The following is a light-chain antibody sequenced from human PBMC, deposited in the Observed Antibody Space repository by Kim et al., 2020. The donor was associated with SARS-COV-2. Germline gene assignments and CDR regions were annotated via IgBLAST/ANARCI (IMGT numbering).Light chain of an antibody. J-gene: IGLJ2*01. V-gene: IGLV3-21*03. CDR2: DNT. CDR3: QLWDSGSDHVI. CDR1: TIGRRT. Sequence: APGKKATIIGGGDTIGRRTVHGYQQKPGQAPVVVIYDNTDRPSGIPERFSGSNSGNTATLTISRAEAGDEADYYCQLWDSGSDHVIFGGGTQLTVL.